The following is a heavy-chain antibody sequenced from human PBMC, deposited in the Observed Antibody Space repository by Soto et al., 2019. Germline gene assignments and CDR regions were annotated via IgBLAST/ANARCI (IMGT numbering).Heavy chain of an antibody. CDR3: AREIADAFDY. J-gene: IGHJ4*02. CDR1: GFTFSSYA. V-gene: IGHV3-30-3*01. CDR2: ISYDGSNK. Sequence: GGSLRLSCAASGFTFSSYAMHWVRQAPGKGLEWVAVISYDGSNKYYADSVKGRFTISRDNSKNTLYLQMNSLRAEDTAVYYCAREIADAFDYWGQGTLVTVSS. D-gene: IGHD2-15*01.